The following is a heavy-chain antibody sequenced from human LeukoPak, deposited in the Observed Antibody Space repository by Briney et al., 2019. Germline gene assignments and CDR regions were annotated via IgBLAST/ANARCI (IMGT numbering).Heavy chain of an antibody. CDR1: GFTFSSYS. CDR2: ISGSNSYI. Sequence: PGGSLRLSCAASGFTFSSYSMNWVRQAPGKGLEWVSSISGSNSYIYYADSMKGRFTISRDNAKNSLYLQMNSLKTEDTAVYYCTTDKGDYEVPSPHYYYYYMDVWGKGTTVTVSS. D-gene: IGHD4-17*01. V-gene: IGHV3-21*03. J-gene: IGHJ6*03. CDR3: TTDKGDYEVPSPHYYYYYMDV.